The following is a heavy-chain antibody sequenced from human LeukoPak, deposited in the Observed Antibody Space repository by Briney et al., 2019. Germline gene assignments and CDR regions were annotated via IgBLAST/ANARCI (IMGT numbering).Heavy chain of an antibody. J-gene: IGHJ4*02. V-gene: IGHV4-4*02. CDR3: ARESRSSGWYVDY. CDR1: GGSISSSNW. Sequence: SETLSLTCAVSGGSISSSNWWSWVRQPPGKGLEWIGEIYHSGSTNYNPSLKSRVTISVDTSKNQFSLKLSSVTAADTAVYYCARESRSSGWYVDYWGQGTLVTVSS. D-gene: IGHD6-19*01. CDR2: IYHSGST.